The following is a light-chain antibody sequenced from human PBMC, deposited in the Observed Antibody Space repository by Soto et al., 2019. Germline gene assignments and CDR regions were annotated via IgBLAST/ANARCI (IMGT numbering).Light chain of an antibody. V-gene: IGLV3-21*04. J-gene: IGLJ2*01. CDR2: YDS. Sequence: SYELTQPPSVSVAPGKTARITCGGNNIGTKSVYWYQQKPGQTPVLVIYYDSDRPSGIPERFSGSNSGNTATLTISRVEAGDEADYYCQVWDSSSDHVVFGGGTKVT. CDR1: NIGTKS. CDR3: QVWDSSSDHVV.